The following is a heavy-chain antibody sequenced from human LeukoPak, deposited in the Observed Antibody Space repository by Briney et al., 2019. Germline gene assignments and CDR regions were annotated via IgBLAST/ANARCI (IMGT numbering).Heavy chain of an antibody. Sequence: SETLSLTCTVSGGSIGSYYWSWIREPPGKGLEWIGRIHTSGSTNYNASLKSRVTMSVDTSKNQFSLKLTSVTAADTAVYYCARDGGYTSHDYWGQGTLVTVSS. CDR3: ARDGGYTSHDY. V-gene: IGHV4-4*07. J-gene: IGHJ4*02. CDR2: IHTSGST. CDR1: GGSIGSYY. D-gene: IGHD6-19*01.